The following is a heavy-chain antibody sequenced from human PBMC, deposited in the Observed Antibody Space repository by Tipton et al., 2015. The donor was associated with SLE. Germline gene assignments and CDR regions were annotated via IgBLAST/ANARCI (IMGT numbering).Heavy chain of an antibody. CDR3: AVAKSSSGLRYYYYYYMDV. CDR1: GGSISSHY. D-gene: IGHD6-13*01. V-gene: IGHV4-59*11. CDR2: IYYSGSA. Sequence: TLSLTCTVSGGSISSHYWGWIRQPPGEGLEWIGYIYYSGSANYNPSLKSRVTISVDTSTHFSLKLSSVTAADTAVYYCAVAKSSSGLRYYYYYYMDVWGKGTTVTVSS. J-gene: IGHJ6*03.